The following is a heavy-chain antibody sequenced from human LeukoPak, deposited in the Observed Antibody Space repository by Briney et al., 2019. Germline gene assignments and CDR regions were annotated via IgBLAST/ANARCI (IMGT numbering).Heavy chain of an antibody. CDR2: INPTAGST. Sequence: GASVKVSCKASGHTFTSYYMHWVRRAPGQGLEWMGLINPTAGSTGYAQKFQGRVTMTRDMSTSTDYMELSSLRSEDTAMYYCARRGGKNYGDYLLYYYYMDVWGKGTTVTVSS. V-gene: IGHV1-46*01. D-gene: IGHD4-17*01. CDR3: ARRGGKNYGDYLLYYYYMDV. CDR1: GHTFTSYY. J-gene: IGHJ6*03.